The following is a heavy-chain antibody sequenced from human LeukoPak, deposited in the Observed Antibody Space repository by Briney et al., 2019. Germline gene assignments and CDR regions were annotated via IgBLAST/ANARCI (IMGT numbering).Heavy chain of an antibody. V-gene: IGHV1-8*01. D-gene: IGHD3-22*01. CDR3: ARGNHYYDSSGTDY. Sequence: ASVKVSCKASGYTFTSYDINWVQQATGQGLEWMGWMNPNSGNTGYAQKFQGRVTMTRNTSISTAYMELSSLRSEDTAVYYCARGNHYYDSSGTDYWGQGTLVTVSS. CDR1: GYTFTSYD. CDR2: MNPNSGNT. J-gene: IGHJ4*02.